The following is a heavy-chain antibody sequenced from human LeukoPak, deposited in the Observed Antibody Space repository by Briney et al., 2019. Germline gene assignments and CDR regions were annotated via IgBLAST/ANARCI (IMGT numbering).Heavy chain of an antibody. Sequence: SQTLSLTFAISGDSVSSNTAAWSWFRQSPSRGLEWLGRTYYRSNWYYDYATSAKSRVSINPDTSKNQFSLQLNSVTPEDTAVYYCARDSGMGNDAFDIWGQGTMVTVSS. CDR3: ARDSGMGNDAFDI. CDR1: GDSVSSNTAA. D-gene: IGHD6-19*01. V-gene: IGHV6-1*01. CDR2: TYYRSNWYY. J-gene: IGHJ3*02.